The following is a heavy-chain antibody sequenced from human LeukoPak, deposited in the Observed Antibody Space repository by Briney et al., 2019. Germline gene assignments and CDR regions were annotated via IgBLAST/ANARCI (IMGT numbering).Heavy chain of an antibody. CDR3: ARTPAVVTPGYFDY. J-gene: IGHJ4*02. V-gene: IGHV4-59*01. Sequence: SETLSLTCAVYGGSFSGYYWSWIRQPPGKGLEWIGYIYYSGSTNYNPSLKSRVTISVDTSKNQFSLKLSSVTAADTAVYYCARTPAVVTPGYFDYWGQGTLVTVSS. CDR2: IYYSGST. CDR1: GGSFSGYY. D-gene: IGHD4-23*01.